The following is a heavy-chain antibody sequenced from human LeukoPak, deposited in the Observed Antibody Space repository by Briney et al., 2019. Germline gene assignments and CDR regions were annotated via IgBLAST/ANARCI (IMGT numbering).Heavy chain of an antibody. V-gene: IGHV4-38-2*01. CDR2: IYHSGNT. CDR3: ARGPITMVRGVLPALYWFDP. Sequence: SETLSLTCAVPGYSISSGYYWGWIRQPPGKGLEWIGSIYHSGNTYYNPSLKSRVTISVDTSKNQFSLKLSSVTAADTAVYYCARGPITMVRGVLPALYWFDPWGQGTLVTVSS. J-gene: IGHJ5*02. D-gene: IGHD3-10*01. CDR1: GYSISSGYY.